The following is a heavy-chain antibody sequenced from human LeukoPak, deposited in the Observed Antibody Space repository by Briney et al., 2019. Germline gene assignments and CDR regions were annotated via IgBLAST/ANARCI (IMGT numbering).Heavy chain of an antibody. CDR3: ARRSWGLSGYYYYYYMDV. CDR1: GFTLRDSH. V-gene: IGHV3-11*01. D-gene: IGHD2-21*01. Sequence: PGGSLRLSGAASGFTLRDSHINWIRQSPGKGLEWVSYISSSGNTMYYADSVKGRFTVSSDNAKNSLYLQMNSLRAEETAVYYWARRSWGLSGYYYYYYMDVWGNGATVTVSS. CDR2: ISSSGNTM. J-gene: IGHJ6*03.